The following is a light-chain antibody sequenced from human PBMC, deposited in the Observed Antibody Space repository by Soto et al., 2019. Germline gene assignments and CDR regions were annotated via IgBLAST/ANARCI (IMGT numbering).Light chain of an antibody. CDR3: QSADTTGTYL. CDR1: ALAKQY. Sequence: SYELTQPPSVSVSPGQTARITCSGDALAKQYAYWYQQKPGQAPVVVVYKDTERPSGIPERFSGSSSGTTVTLTISGVQAEDEADYYCQSADTTGTYLFGGGTKLTVL. J-gene: IGLJ3*02. V-gene: IGLV3-25*03. CDR2: KDT.